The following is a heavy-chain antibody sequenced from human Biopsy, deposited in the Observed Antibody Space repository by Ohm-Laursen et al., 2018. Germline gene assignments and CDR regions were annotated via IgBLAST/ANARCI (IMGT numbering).Heavy chain of an antibody. V-gene: IGHV1-69*04. CDR3: ARDCNGDNCGVDF. D-gene: IGHD2-15*01. CDR2: IIPLIGLT. CDR1: GGTSSNFA. J-gene: IGHJ4*02. Sequence: SVKVSCKASGGTSSNFAINWVRQAPGQGLECMGRIIPLIGLTNYAQKFQGRVTITADKFTNTVYMELSSLRSDDTAVYFCARDCNGDNCGVDFWGQGTLVTVSS.